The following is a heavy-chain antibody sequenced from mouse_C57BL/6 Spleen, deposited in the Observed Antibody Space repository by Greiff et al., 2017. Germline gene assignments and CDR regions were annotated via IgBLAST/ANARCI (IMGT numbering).Heavy chain of an antibody. J-gene: IGHJ1*03. CDR1: GYAFSSSW. CDR3: ARSGVYYGSSYWYFDV. CDR2: IYPGDGDT. V-gene: IGHV1-82*01. Sequence: VQLQQSGPELVKPGASVKISCKASGYAFSSSWMNWVKQRPGKGLEWIGRIYPGDGDTNYNGKFKGKATLTADKSSSTAYMQLSSLTSEDSAVYFCARSGVYYGSSYWYFDVWGTGTTVTVSS. D-gene: IGHD1-1*01.